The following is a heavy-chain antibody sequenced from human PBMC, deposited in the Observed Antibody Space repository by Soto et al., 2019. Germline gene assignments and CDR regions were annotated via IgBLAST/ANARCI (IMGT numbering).Heavy chain of an antibody. CDR3: ARMSWKGGSCYFDFDH. CDR1: GYSFKEHY. Sequence: ASVKVSCKASGYSFKEHYMHWVRQAPGRGLEWVGIINPSGEHTNYAQQFRGRVAMTRDTSTSTAYMELRSLRSEDTAVYFCARMSWKGGSCYFDFDHWGQGALVTVSS. V-gene: IGHV1-46*02. D-gene: IGHD2-15*01. J-gene: IGHJ4*02. CDR2: INPSGEHT.